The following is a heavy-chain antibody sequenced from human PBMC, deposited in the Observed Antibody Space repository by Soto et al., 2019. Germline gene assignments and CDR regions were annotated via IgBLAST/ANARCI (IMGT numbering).Heavy chain of an antibody. D-gene: IGHD3-3*01. CDR2: IIPIFGTA. CDR3: ARDQYYDFWSGYYSGHYYYGMDV. CDR1: GGTFSSYA. J-gene: IGHJ6*02. V-gene: IGHV1-69*06. Sequence: QVQLVQSGAEVKKPGSSVKVSCKASGGTFSSYAISWVRQAPGQGLEWMGGIIPIFGTANYARKFQGRVTITADKSTSTAYMELSSLRSEDTAVYYCARDQYYDFWSGYYSGHYYYGMDVWGQGTTVTVSS.